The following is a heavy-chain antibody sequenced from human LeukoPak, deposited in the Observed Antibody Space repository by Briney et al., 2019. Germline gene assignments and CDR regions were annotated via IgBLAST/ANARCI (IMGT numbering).Heavy chain of an antibody. CDR2: ISSGSSYI. CDR1: GFTFSSYS. J-gene: IGHJ5*02. Sequence: GGSLRLSCAASGFTFSSYSMNWVRQAPGKGLEWVSSISSGSSYIYYADSVKGRFTISRDNAKNSPYLQMNSLRAEDTAIYYCARDLRCSNTSCYNWFDPWGQGTLVTVSS. CDR3: ARDLRCSNTSCYNWFDP. V-gene: IGHV3-21*01. D-gene: IGHD2-2*01.